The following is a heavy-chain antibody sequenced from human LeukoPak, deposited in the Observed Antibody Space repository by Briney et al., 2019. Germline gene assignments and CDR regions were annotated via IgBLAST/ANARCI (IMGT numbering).Heavy chain of an antibody. CDR2: IYHSGST. CDR3: ARVGPVVTPLIDYYYYYMDV. D-gene: IGHD4-23*01. V-gene: IGHV4-4*02. Sequence: PSETLSLTCAVSGGSISSSNWWSWVRQPPGKGLEWIGEIYHSGSTNYNPSLKSRVTISVDKSKNQFSLKLSSVTAADTAVYYCARVGPVVTPLIDYYYYYMDVWGKGTTVTVSS. CDR1: GGSISSSNW. J-gene: IGHJ6*03.